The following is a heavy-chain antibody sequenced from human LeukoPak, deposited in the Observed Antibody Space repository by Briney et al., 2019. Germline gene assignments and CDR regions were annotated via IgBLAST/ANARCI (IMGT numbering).Heavy chain of an antibody. D-gene: IGHD2-21*02. CDR2: ISSSSSYI. CDR1: GFTFSGYS. V-gene: IGHV3-21*04. Sequence: PGGSLRLSCAASGFTFSGYSMNWVRQAPGKGLEWISSISSSSSYIYYADSVKGRFTISRDNAKNSLYLQMNSLRAEDTAVYYCARDDSRPFDLWGRGTLVTVSS. J-gene: IGHJ2*01. CDR3: ARDDSRPFDL.